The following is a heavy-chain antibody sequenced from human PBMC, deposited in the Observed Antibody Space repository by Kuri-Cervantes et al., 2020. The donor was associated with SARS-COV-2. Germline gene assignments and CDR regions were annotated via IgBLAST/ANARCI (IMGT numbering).Heavy chain of an antibody. V-gene: IGHV3-21*01. Sequence: GGSLRLSCAASGFTFSSYSMNWVRQAPGKGLEWVSSISSSSSYIYYADSVKGRFTISRDNAKNSLYLQMNSLRAEDTAVYYCATVRGITMVRGVISHDAFDIWGQGTMVTVSS. CDR1: GFTFSSYS. CDR3: ATVRGITMVRGVISHDAFDI. J-gene: IGHJ3*02. D-gene: IGHD3-10*01. CDR2: ISSSSSYI.